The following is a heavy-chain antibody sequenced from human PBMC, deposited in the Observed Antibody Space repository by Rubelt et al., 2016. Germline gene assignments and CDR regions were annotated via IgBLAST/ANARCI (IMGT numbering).Heavy chain of an antibody. CDR1: GGTFSSYA. CDR3: ARMDTAMVMEEPSPIDY. Sequence: QVQLVQSGAEVKKPGSSVKVSCKASGGTFSSYAISWVRQAPGQGLEWMGGIIPIFGTANYAQEFRGRVTITADESTSTAYMELSSLRSEDTAVYYCARMDTAMVMEEPSPIDYWGQGNLVTVSS. J-gene: IGHJ4*02. V-gene: IGHV1-69*12. D-gene: IGHD5-18*01. CDR2: IIPIFGTA.